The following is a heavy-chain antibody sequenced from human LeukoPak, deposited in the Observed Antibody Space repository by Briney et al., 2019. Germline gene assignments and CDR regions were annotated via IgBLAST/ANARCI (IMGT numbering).Heavy chain of an antibody. CDR2: INHSGST. CDR1: GGSFSGYY. Sequence: SETLSLTCAVYGGSFSGYYWSWIRQPPGKGLEWIGEINHSGSTNYNPSLKSRVTISVDTSKNQFSLKLSSVTAADTAVYCCARTNYYDRDYWGQGTLVTVSS. J-gene: IGHJ4*02. V-gene: IGHV4-34*01. D-gene: IGHD3-22*01. CDR3: ARTNYYDRDY.